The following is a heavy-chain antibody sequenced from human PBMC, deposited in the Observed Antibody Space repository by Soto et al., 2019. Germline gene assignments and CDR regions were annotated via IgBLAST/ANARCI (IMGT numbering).Heavy chain of an antibody. CDR2: IYYSGST. CDR3: ARRYGAAADF. V-gene: IGHV4-59*08. CDR1: GGSISSYY. Sequence: QVQLQESGPGLVKPSETLSLTCTVSGGSISSYYWNWIRQPPGKGLEWIGYIYYSGSTNYNPSLKSRDTISVDTSKNQFSLKLSSVTAADTAVYYCARRYGAAADFWGQGILVTVSS. D-gene: IGHD6-13*01. J-gene: IGHJ4*02.